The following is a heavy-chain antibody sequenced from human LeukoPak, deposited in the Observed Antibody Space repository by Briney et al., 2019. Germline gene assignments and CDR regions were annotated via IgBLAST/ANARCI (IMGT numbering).Heavy chain of an antibody. CDR3: ARVAYSSSWALFDY. D-gene: IGHD6-13*01. V-gene: IGHV1-2*02. CDR1: GYTFTGYY. CDR2: INPNSGGT. Sequence: ASVKVSCKASGYTFTGYYMHWVRQAPGQGLEWMGWINPNSGGTNYAQKFQGRVTMTRDTSISTAYMELSRLRSDDTAVYYCARVAYSSSWALFDYWGQETLVTVSS. J-gene: IGHJ4*02.